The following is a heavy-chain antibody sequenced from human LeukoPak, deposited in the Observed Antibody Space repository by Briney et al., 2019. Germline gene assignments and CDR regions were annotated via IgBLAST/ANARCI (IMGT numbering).Heavy chain of an antibody. V-gene: IGHV3-23*01. CDR1: GFTFSSYA. J-gene: IGHJ4*02. D-gene: IGHD6-19*01. Sequence: GGSLRLSCAASGFTFSSYAMSWVRQAPGEGLEWVSAISGSGGSTYYADSVKGRFTISRDNSKNTLYLQMNSLRAEDTAVYYCAKDSWLVMEVDYWGQGTLVTVSS. CDR2: ISGSGGST. CDR3: AKDSWLVMEVDY.